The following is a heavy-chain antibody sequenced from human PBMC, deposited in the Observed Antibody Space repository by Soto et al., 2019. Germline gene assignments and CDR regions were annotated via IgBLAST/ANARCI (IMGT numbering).Heavy chain of an antibody. CDR2: ISRDGSST. CDR1: GFSFDDYP. Sequence: EVQLVESGGVVVQPGGSLRLSCAASGFSFDDYPMHWVRQAPGKGLEWVSLISRDGSSTSYADSVKGRFTISRDNSKNSLFLQMNSLRTEDTALYYCAKDRGPYCSSTSCYLDYWGQGTLVTVSS. V-gene: IGHV3-43*01. J-gene: IGHJ4*02. D-gene: IGHD2-2*01. CDR3: AKDRGPYCSSTSCYLDY.